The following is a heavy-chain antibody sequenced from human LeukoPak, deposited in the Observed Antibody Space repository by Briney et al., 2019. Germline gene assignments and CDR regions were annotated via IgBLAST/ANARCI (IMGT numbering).Heavy chain of an antibody. CDR1: GGTFSSYT. CDR3: VPRAEIGQGFDI. CDR2: IIPILGIA. D-gene: IGHD3-10*01. J-gene: IGHJ3*02. Sequence: SVKVSCKASGGTFSSYTISWVRQAPGQGLEWMGRIIPILGIANYAQKFQGRATITADKSTSTAYMELSSLRSEDTAVYYCVPRAEIGQGFDIWGQGTMVTVSS. V-gene: IGHV1-69*02.